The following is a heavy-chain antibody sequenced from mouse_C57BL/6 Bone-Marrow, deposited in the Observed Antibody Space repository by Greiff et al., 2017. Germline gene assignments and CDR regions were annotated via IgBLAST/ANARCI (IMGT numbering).Heavy chain of an antibody. CDR3: AKGHYYGSSDYAMDY. CDR1: GFTFTSYW. J-gene: IGHJ4*01. CDR2: IAPNSGGT. Sequence: VQLQQPGAELVKPGASVKLSCTASGFTFTSYWMHWVKQRPGRGLEWIGRIAPNSGGTKYNEKFKSKATLTADKPSSTAYLQLSSLTSEDSAVDYCAKGHYYGSSDYAMDYWGQGTSVTVSS. D-gene: IGHD1-1*01. V-gene: IGHV1-72*01.